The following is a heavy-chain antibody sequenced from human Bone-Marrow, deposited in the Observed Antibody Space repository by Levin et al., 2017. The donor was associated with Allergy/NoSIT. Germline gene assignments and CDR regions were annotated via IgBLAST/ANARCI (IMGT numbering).Heavy chain of an antibody. Sequence: KASETLSLTCSVSGDSVSSGRYYWSWIRQPPGKGLEWIGYISYSGSTNYNPSLKSRVTISVDASKNQFSLKLSSVTAADTAVYYCARDQDFWSGSIVWGKGTTVTVSS. J-gene: IGHJ6*04. CDR3: ARDQDFWSGSIV. CDR1: GDSVSSGRYY. D-gene: IGHD3-3*01. CDR2: ISYSGST. V-gene: IGHV4-61*01.